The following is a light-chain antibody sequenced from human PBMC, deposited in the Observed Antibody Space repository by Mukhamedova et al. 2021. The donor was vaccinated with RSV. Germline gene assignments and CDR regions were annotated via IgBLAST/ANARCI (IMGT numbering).Light chain of an antibody. Sequence: WYQRRVHGKAPKRLIFATSTLQDGVPSRFSGSKSGTEFTLTISSLQTADFATYYCLQYNNNPWTFGQGTKVDI. CDR3: LQYNNNPWT. V-gene: IGKV1-17*01. CDR2: ATS. J-gene: IGKJ1*01.